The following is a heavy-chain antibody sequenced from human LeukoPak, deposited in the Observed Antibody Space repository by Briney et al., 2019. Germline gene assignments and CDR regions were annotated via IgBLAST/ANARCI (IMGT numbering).Heavy chain of an antibody. CDR1: GGSISSYY. D-gene: IGHD3-22*01. Sequence: SETLSLTRTVSGGSISSYYWSWIRQPPGKGLEWIGYIYYSGSTNYNPSLKSRVTISVDTSKNQFSLKLSSVTAADTAVYYCARGLGYFDYWGQGTLVTVSS. J-gene: IGHJ4*02. CDR2: IYYSGST. CDR3: ARGLGYFDY. V-gene: IGHV4-59*01.